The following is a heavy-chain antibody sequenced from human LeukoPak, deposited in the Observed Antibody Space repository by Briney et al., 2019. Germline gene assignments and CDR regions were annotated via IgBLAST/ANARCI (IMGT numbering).Heavy chain of an antibody. Sequence: PGGSLRLSCAASGFTFSCYGMHWVRQAPGKGLEWVAVISYDGSNKYYADSVKGRFTISRDNSKNTLYLQMNSLRAEDTAVYYCAKFPYCSSTSCYAGGYFDYGGQGTLVTVSS. CDR1: GFTFSCYG. J-gene: IGHJ4*02. V-gene: IGHV3-30*18. D-gene: IGHD2-2*01. CDR2: ISYDGSNK. CDR3: AKFPYCSSTSCYAGGYFDY.